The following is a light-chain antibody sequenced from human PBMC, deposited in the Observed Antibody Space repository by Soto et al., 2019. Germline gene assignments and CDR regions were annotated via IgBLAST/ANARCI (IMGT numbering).Light chain of an antibody. CDR1: SSDVGSYNL. CDR2: EDS. Sequence: QSALTQPASVSGSPGQSIAISCTGTSSDVGSYNLVSWYQQHPGKAPKLMIYEDSKRPSGVSNVFSGSKSGDTASLTISGLQAEDEADYYCCSYAGSSTWVFGRGTKLTVL. CDR3: CSYAGSSTWV. J-gene: IGLJ3*02. V-gene: IGLV2-23*01.